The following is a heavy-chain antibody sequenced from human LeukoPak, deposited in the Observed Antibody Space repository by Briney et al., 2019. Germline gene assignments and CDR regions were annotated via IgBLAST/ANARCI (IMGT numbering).Heavy chain of an antibody. CDR2: IRYDGSNK. V-gene: IGHV3-30*02. D-gene: IGHD3-16*01. Sequence: GGSLRLSCAASGFTFSSYDMHWVRQAPGKGLEWVAFIRYDGSNKCYADSVKGRFTIFRDNSKNTLYLQMNSLRAEDTAVYYCAKDRQGGPNDYWGQGTLVTVSS. J-gene: IGHJ4*02. CDR3: AKDRQGGPNDY. CDR1: GFTFSSYD.